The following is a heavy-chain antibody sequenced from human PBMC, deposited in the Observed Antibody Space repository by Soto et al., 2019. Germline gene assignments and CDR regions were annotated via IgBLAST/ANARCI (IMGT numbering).Heavy chain of an antibody. D-gene: IGHD4-17*01. CDR3: AREGTTVTTRPGWYFDY. CDR1: GDSVSSNSAA. CDR2: TYYRSKWYN. V-gene: IGHV6-1*01. Sequence: QVQLQQSGPGLVKPSQTLSLTCAISGDSVSSNSAAWNWIRQSPSRGLEWLGRTYYRSKWYNYYAVSMKSRITVFPDPPTTHYSLQLNSLTPEDTAVYYCAREGTTVTTRPGWYFDYWGQGTLVTVSS. J-gene: IGHJ4*02.